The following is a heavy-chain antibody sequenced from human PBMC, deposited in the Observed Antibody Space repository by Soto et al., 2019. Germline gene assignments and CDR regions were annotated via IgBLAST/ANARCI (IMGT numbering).Heavy chain of an antibody. Sequence: QVQLVQSGAEMKKPGSSVKVSCQSSGGTFNTYAMNWGRQAPGQGPEWMGDISPMFGAANYAPKFQGRVTMTEDESTGTSYMQLSSLASEDTALYFCAREVQVHTPAFVFWGQGTLVTVSS. V-gene: IGHV1-69*19. CDR3: AREVQVHTPAFVF. J-gene: IGHJ4*02. CDR1: GGTFNTYA. CDR2: ISPMFGAA. D-gene: IGHD3-10*01.